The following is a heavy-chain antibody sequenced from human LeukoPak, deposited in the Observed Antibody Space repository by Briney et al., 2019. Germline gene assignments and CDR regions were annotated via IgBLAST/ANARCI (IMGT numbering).Heavy chain of an antibody. CDR1: GFTFSSYG. Sequence: GGSLRLSCAASGFTFSSYGMHWVRQAPGKGLEWVAFIRHDGSNKYYVDSVKGRFTISRDNSKNTLYLQMNSLRAEDTAVYYCARGGGTTVTTFDYWGQGTLVTVSS. J-gene: IGHJ4*02. D-gene: IGHD4-17*01. CDR3: ARGGGTTVTTFDY. V-gene: IGHV3-30*02. CDR2: IRHDGSNK.